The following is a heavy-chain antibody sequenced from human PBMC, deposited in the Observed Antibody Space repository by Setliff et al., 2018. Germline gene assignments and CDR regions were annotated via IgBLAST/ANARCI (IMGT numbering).Heavy chain of an antibody. D-gene: IGHD3-3*01. CDR2: ISSSSSYI. Sequence: GGSLRLSCAASGFTFSSYSMNWVRQAPGKGLEWVSSISSSSSYIYYADSVKGRFTISRDNAKNSLYLQMNSLRAEDTAVYYCGAARITIFGVVTPLDYWGQGTLVTVSS. J-gene: IGHJ4*02. CDR1: GFTFSSYS. V-gene: IGHV3-21*01. CDR3: GAARITIFGVVTPLDY.